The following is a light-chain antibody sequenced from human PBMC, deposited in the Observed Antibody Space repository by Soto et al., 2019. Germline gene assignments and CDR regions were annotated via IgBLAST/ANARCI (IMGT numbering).Light chain of an antibody. CDR2: GAS. CDR1: QSVSSSY. J-gene: IGKJ1*01. CDR3: QKYNDWPRK. V-gene: IGKV3-15*01. Sequence: EIVFTHSPSTLSLSPVERATLSFRASQSVSSSYLAWYQQKPGQAPRLLIYGASTRATGIPARFSGSGSGTESTPTISSLQSEDFAVYYCQKYNDWPRKFGQGTKVDIK.